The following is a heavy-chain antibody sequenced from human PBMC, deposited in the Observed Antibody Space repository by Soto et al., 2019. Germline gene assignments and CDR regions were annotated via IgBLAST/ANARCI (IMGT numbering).Heavy chain of an antibody. CDR1: GGSIRSYY. Sequence: PSETLSLTCTVSGGSIRSYYWSWIRQPPGKGLEWIGYIYYSGSTNYNPSLKSRVTISVDTSKNQFSLKLSSVTAADTAVYYCARNYGHAFDIWGQATMVTVS. J-gene: IGHJ3*02. CDR2: IYYSGST. V-gene: IGHV4-59*01. CDR3: ARNYGHAFDI. D-gene: IGHD1-7*01.